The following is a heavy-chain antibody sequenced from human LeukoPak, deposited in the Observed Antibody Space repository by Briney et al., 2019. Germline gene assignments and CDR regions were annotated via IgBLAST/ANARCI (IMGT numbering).Heavy chain of an antibody. D-gene: IGHD3-22*01. Sequence: PGGSLRLSCAASGFTFSSYAMSWVRQAPGKGLEWVSAISGSGGSTYYADSVKGRFTISRDNSKNTLYLQMNSLRAEDTAVYYCAKDLNYYDSSGYSVLVDYWAREPWSPSPQ. CDR2: ISGSGGST. CDR3: AKDLNYYDSSGYSVLVDY. CDR1: GFTFSSYA. J-gene: IGHJ4*02. V-gene: IGHV3-23*01.